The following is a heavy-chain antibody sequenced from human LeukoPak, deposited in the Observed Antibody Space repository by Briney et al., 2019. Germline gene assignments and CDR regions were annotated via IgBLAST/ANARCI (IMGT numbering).Heavy chain of an antibody. CDR2: INGDGSST. D-gene: IGHD2-2*01. CDR1: GFIFSSYW. Sequence: PGGSLRPSCEASGFIFSSYWMHWVRQVPGKGLVWVSRINGDGSSTTYADAVKGRFTISRDNAKNTLYLQMSSLRAEDTAVYYCARRGLVPAFDIWGQGTMVTVAS. CDR3: ARRGLVPAFDI. J-gene: IGHJ3*02. V-gene: IGHV3-74*01.